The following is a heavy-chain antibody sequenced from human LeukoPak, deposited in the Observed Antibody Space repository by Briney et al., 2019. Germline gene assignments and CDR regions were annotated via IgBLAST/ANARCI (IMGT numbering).Heavy chain of an antibody. Sequence: PGGSLRLSCAASGFTFSSYAMHWVRQAPGKGLEYVSAISSNGGSTYYANSVKGRFTISRDNSKNTLYLQMGSLRAEDTAVYFCATDSATLGGYFDYWGQGTLVTVSS. D-gene: IGHD2-15*01. CDR1: GFTFSSYA. V-gene: IGHV3-64*01. CDR3: ATDSATLGGYFDY. J-gene: IGHJ4*02. CDR2: ISSNGGST.